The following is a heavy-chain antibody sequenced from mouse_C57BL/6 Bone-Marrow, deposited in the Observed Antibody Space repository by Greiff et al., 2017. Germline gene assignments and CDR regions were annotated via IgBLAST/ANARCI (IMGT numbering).Heavy chain of an antibody. CDR3: SSFDGNYFDF. CDR2: IDPEIGDT. J-gene: IGHJ2*01. V-gene: IGHV14-4*01. Sequence: VQLQQSGAELVRPGASVKLSCTASGFNIKDDYIHWVKQRPEQVLEWIGWIDPEIGDTEYASKFQGKATITSDTSSNTAYLQLSSLTSEYTAVYYCSSFDGNYFDFWGQGTPLTVAS. D-gene: IGHD2-3*01. CDR1: GFNIKDDY.